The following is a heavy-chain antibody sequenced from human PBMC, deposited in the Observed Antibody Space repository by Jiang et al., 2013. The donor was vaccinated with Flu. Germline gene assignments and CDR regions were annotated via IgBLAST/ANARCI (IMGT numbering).Heavy chain of an antibody. J-gene: IGHJ3*02. V-gene: IGHV5-51*01. CDR1: GYSFIIYW. CDR3: ARGGLGPRDVFDI. D-gene: IGHD3-16*01. CDR2: IYPGDSDT. Sequence: QLVESGAEVKKPGESLMISCKGPGYSFIIYWIGWVRQMPGRGLEWMGIIYPGDSDTRYSPSFQGQVTISADKFINTAYLQWSSLKASDTAIYYCARGGLGPRDVFDIWGQGTMVTVSS.